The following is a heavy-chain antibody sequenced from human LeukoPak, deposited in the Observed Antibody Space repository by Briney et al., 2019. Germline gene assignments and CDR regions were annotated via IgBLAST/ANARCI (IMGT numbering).Heavy chain of an antibody. Sequence: GASVKVSCKASGYTFTGYYLHWMRQAPGQGLEWMGWINPNSGGTNYAQKFQGRVTMTRDTSISTAYMELSRLRSDDTAVYYCARGYCSGGSCYQYNWFDPWGQGTLVTVSS. V-gene: IGHV1-2*02. CDR3: ARGYCSGGSCYQYNWFDP. J-gene: IGHJ5*02. D-gene: IGHD2-15*01. CDR2: INPNSGGT. CDR1: GYTFTGYY.